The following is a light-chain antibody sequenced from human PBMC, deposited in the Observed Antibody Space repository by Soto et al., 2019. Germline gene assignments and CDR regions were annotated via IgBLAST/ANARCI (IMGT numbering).Light chain of an antibody. J-gene: IGKJ1*01. CDR1: QSTSSW. CDR3: QQYNSYWT. Sequence: DIQITQSPSTLSASVGDRVTIPCLASQSTSSWLAWYQQKPGKAPKILIYDASSLESGVPSRFSGSGSGTEFTLTISMLQPDDFAAYYGQQYNSYWTFGQGTKVEIK. CDR2: DAS. V-gene: IGKV1-5*01.